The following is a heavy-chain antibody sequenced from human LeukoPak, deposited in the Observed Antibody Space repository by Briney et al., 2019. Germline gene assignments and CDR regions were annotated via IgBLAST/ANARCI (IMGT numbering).Heavy chain of an antibody. V-gene: IGHV1-69*06. D-gene: IGHD1-26*01. CDR3: AKDLGSFSGSSEPADY. Sequence: GASVKVSCKASGGTFSSYAISWVRQAPGQGLEWMGGIIPIFGTANYAQKFQGRVTITADKSTSTAYMELNSLRAEDTAVYYCAKDLGSFSGSSEPADYWGQGTLVTVSS. CDR1: GGTFSSYA. CDR2: IIPIFGTA. J-gene: IGHJ4*02.